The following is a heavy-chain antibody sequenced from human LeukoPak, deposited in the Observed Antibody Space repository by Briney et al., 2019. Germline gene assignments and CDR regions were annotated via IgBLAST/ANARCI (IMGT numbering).Heavy chain of an antibody. CDR2: IYFSGTT. CDR3: VREVWQQVVRIDF. J-gene: IGHJ4*02. Sequence: SETLSLTCTVSGGSISSYYWSWIRQPAGKGLEWIGRIYFSGTTNYNPSLKRRVTMSVDTSKSQFSLSLSSVTAADTAVYYCVREVWQQVVRIDFWGQGTLVTVSS. V-gene: IGHV4-4*07. CDR1: GGSISSYY. D-gene: IGHD6-13*01.